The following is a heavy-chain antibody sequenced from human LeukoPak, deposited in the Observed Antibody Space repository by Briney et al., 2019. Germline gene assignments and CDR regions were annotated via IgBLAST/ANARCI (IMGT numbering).Heavy chain of an antibody. D-gene: IGHD4-17*01. Sequence: GGSLRLSCAASGFTFSSYAMSWIRQAPGKGLEWVSYISSSGSTIYYADSVKGRFTISRDNAKNSLYLQMNSLRAEDTAVYYCARFYTVTPFDYWGQGTLVTVSS. CDR2: ISSSGSTI. CDR1: GFTFSSYA. J-gene: IGHJ4*02. V-gene: IGHV3-11*01. CDR3: ARFYTVTPFDY.